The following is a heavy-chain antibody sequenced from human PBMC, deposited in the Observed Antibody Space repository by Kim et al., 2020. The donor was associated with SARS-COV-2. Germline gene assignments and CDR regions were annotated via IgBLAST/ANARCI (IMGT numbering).Heavy chain of an antibody. V-gene: IGHV3-23*01. CDR3: VSGRIGQTPRHSGSSYYFDY. CDR1: GFTFSSYA. D-gene: IGHD1-26*01. Sequence: GGSLRLSCAASGFTFSSYAMSWVRQAPGKGLEWVSAISGSGGSTYYADSVKGRFTISRDNSKNTLYLQMNSLRAEDTAVYYCVSGRIGQTPRHSGSSYYFDYWGQGTLVTVSS. J-gene: IGHJ4*02. CDR2: ISGSGGST.